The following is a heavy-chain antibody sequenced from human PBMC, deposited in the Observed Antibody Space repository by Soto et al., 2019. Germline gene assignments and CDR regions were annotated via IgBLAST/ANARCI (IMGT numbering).Heavy chain of an antibody. Sequence: QVQLQESGPGLVKPSQTLSLTCTVSGGSISSGGYYWSWIRQHPGKGLEWIGYIYYSGSTYYNPHLKSRVTTSVDTSKTQFSLELSYVTAAVTAVYYCARGSLARSTGFSVTFDYWGQGTLVTVSS. CDR2: IYYSGST. J-gene: IGHJ4*02. CDR1: GGSISSGGYY. D-gene: IGHD5-18*01. V-gene: IGHV4-31*03. CDR3: ARGSLARSTGFSVTFDY.